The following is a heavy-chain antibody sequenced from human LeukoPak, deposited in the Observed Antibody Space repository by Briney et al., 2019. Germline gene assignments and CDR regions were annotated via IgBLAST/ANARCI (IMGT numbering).Heavy chain of an antibody. D-gene: IGHD3-10*01. CDR3: AREGITMVRGVTNFNWFDP. CDR1: GGSITTSNHY. J-gene: IGHJ5*02. CDR2: IHYSGSI. Sequence: PSETLSLTCTVAGGSITTSNHYWSWIRQSPGKGREWLGGIHYSGSIYYPPSLKSRLTISVDTSTNQFSLRLTSVTAADTALYFCAREGITMVRGVTNFNWFDPWGQGTLVTVSS. V-gene: IGHV4-39*02.